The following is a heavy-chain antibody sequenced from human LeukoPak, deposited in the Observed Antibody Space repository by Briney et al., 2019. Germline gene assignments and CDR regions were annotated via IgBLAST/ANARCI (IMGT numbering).Heavy chain of an antibody. V-gene: IGHV4-59*02. D-gene: IGHD3-16*01. J-gene: IGHJ3*02. CDR3: ARYDDAFDI. CDR1: GGSVNSDY. CDR2: TYYSGRT. Sequence: PSETLSLTCTVSGGSVNSDYWNWIRQPPGKGLEWIGYTYYSGRTNYNPSLRGRVTISVDTSKNQFSLKLNSVTAADTAVYYCARYDDAFDIWGQGTMVTVSS.